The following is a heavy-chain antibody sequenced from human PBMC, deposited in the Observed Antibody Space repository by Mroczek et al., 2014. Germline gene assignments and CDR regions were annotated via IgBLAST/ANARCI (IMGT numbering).Heavy chain of an antibody. CDR2: IYPGDSDT. Sequence: VQLVQSGAEVKKPGESLKISCKGSGYSFTSYWIGWVRQMPGKGLEWMGIIYPGDSDTRYSPSFQGQVTISADKSISTAYLQWSSLKASDTAMYYCARGLDTVYMTTVTKIPTYGMDVWGQGTTVTVSS. CDR3: ARGLDTVYMTTVTKIPTYGMDV. CDR1: GYSFTSYW. V-gene: IGHV5-51*03. D-gene: IGHD4-17*01. J-gene: IGHJ6*02.